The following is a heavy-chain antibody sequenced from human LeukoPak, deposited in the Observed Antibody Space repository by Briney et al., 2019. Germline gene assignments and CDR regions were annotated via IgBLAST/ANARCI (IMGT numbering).Heavy chain of an antibody. Sequence: GGSLRLSCAASGFTFDDYAMHWVRQAPGKGLEWVSLITWDGGSTYYADSVKGRFTISGDNSKNSLYLQMDSLRAEDTALYYCAKGRANMIDSPFDYWGQGTLVTVSS. J-gene: IGHJ4*02. V-gene: IGHV3-43D*03. D-gene: IGHD3-22*01. CDR3: AKGRANMIDSPFDY. CDR1: GFTFDDYA. CDR2: ITWDGGST.